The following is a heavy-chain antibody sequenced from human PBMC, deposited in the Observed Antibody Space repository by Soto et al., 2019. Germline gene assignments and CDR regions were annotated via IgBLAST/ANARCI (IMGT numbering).Heavy chain of an antibody. CDR3: AKVLPYGDFLTGAFDI. Sequence: QVQSVESGGGVVQPGRSLRLSCAASGFTFSSYAMHWVRQAPGKGLEWVALISYDGSNKYYADSVKGRFTISRDNSKNTLYLQMNSLRTDDTAVYYCAKVLPYGDFLTGAFDIWGLGTMVTVSS. J-gene: IGHJ3*02. D-gene: IGHD4-17*01. V-gene: IGHV3-30*18. CDR1: GFTFSSYA. CDR2: ISYDGSNK.